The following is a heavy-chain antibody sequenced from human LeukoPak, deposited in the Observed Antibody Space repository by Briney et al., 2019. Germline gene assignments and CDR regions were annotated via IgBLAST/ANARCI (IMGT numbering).Heavy chain of an antibody. V-gene: IGHV1-2*06. CDR2: INPNSGAG. Sequence: ASVKVSCKASGYTFTGYQMHWVRQAPGQGLEWMGRINPNSGAGNYAQKFQGRVTMTRDTSISTAYMELSRLRSDDTAVYYCASPRISGDSSGYYDTLQYWGQGTLVTVSS. D-gene: IGHD3-22*01. J-gene: IGHJ1*01. CDR1: GYTFTGYQ. CDR3: ASPRISGDSSGYYDTLQY.